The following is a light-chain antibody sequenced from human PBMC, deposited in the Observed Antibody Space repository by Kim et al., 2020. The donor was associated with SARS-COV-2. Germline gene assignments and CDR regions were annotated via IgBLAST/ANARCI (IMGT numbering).Light chain of an antibody. CDR2: KDI. CDR3: YSAADNNLGV. J-gene: IGLJ3*02. V-gene: IGLV3-27*01. Sequence: SYELTPPSSVSVSPGQTARITCSGDVLAKKYARWFQQKPGQAPVLVIYKDIDRPSGIPERFSGSSSGNTVTLTISGAQVEDEADYYCYSAADNNLGVFGGGTQLTVL. CDR1: VLAKKY.